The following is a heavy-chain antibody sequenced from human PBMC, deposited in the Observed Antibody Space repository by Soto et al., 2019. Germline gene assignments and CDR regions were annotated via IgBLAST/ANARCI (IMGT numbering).Heavy chain of an antibody. CDR3: EGNAKGMDV. CDR1: GFTFSSYA. CDR2: ISYDGSNK. V-gene: IGHV3-30-3*01. J-gene: IGHJ6*02. Sequence: PGGSLRLSCAASGFTFSSYAMHWVRQAPGKGLEWVAVISYDGSNKYYADSVKGRFTISRDNSKNTLYLQMNSLRAEDTAVYYCEGNAKGMDVWGQGATVTVSS.